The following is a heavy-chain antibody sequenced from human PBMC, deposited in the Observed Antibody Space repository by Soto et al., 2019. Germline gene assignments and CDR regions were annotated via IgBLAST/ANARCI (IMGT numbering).Heavy chain of an antibody. Sequence: QGQLVQSGAEVKKPGASVKVACKASGYTFTDFGISWVRQAPGQGLEWMGWISAYNSNTNYAQKVQGRVTMTTDTTTSTAYMELRNLTSDDTAVYYCARDSANLSNWAYFFDYWGQVTLVTVSS. CDR1: GYTFTDFG. CDR2: ISAYNSNT. D-gene: IGHD4-4*01. J-gene: IGHJ4*02. CDR3: ARDSANLSNWAYFFDY. V-gene: IGHV1-18*01.